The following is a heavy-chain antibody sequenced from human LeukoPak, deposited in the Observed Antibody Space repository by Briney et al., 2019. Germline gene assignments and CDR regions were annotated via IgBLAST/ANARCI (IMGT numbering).Heavy chain of an antibody. CDR3: ARGWPRGRAAAGLYNWFDP. J-gene: IGHJ5*02. CDR1: GGSISSSGSS. CDR2: IYHSGST. Sequence: SQTLSLTCAVSGGSISSSGSSWSRIRQPPGTGLEGFGYIYHSGSTYYNTFFKSRVTISLGRCKHQFSQKLSSVTAADTAVYYCARGWPRGRAAAGLYNWFDPWGQGTLVTVSS. V-gene: IGHV4-30-2*01. D-gene: IGHD6-13*01.